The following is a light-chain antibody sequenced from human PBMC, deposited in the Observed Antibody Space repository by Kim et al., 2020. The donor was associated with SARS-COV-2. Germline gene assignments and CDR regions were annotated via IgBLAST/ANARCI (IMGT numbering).Light chain of an antibody. CDR2: DIG. J-gene: IGLJ3*02. V-gene: IGLV7-46*01. CDR1: TRPVSSGHF. Sequence: GTVTLPCGSSTRPVSSGHFPYWFQQKPGQALRTLIYDIGNKQSSTPARFSGSLLGGKAALTLSGAQPGDEADYYCFLSYSGVRVFGGGTQLTVL. CDR3: FLSYSGVRV.